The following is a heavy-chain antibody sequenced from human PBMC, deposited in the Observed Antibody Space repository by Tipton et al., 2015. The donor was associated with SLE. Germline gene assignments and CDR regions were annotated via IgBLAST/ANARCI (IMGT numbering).Heavy chain of an antibody. J-gene: IGHJ4*02. D-gene: IGHD3-10*01. CDR1: GGSINSYY. CDR3: AGDYDSGSYRFDF. Sequence: LRLSCTVSGGSINSYYWSWIRQPPGKGLEWIGYIYYRGSTIYNPSLKSRVTISVDTSKNQFSLKLNSVIAADTAVYYCAGDYDSGSYRFDFWGQGTLVTVSS. V-gene: IGHV4-59*01. CDR2: IYYRGST.